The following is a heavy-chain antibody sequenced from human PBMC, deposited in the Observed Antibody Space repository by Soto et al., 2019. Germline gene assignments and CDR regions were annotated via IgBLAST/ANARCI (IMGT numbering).Heavy chain of an antibody. J-gene: IGHJ4*02. D-gene: IGHD4-17*01. V-gene: IGHV4-39*01. Sequence: SETLSLTCTVSGGSISSSSYYWGWIRQPPGKGLEWIGSIYYSGSTYYNPSLKSRVTISVDTSKNQFSLKLSSVTAADTAVYYCATRGYGDFYYWGQGTLVTVSS. CDR3: ATRGYGDFYY. CDR2: IYYSGST. CDR1: GGSISSSSYY.